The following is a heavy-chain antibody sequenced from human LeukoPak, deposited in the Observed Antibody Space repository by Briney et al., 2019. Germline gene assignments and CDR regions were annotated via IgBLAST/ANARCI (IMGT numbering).Heavy chain of an antibody. CDR1: GFTFSNYA. CDR3: AKKRVDDRPPLH. D-gene: IGHD6-25*01. Sequence: GGSLRLSCVASGFTFSNYAMSWVRQAPGKGLEWVSGITGSGGSTYYADSVKGRFTISRDNSKSTLYLQMNSLRDDDTAVYYCAKKRVDDRPPLHWGQGILVTVSS. CDR2: ITGSGGST. J-gene: IGHJ4*02. V-gene: IGHV3-23*01.